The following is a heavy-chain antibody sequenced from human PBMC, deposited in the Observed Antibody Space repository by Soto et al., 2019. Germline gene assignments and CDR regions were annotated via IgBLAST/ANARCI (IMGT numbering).Heavy chain of an antibody. D-gene: IGHD3-3*01. CDR2: IHRGGNT. CDR1: GFTVSSYY. V-gene: IGHV3-66*01. Sequence: GGSLRLSCAASGFTVSSYYMSWVRQAPGKGLEWVSIIHRGGNTYYADSVKGRFTISRDNSNNMLFLQMNSLRADDTAVYYCARDPGYGLPFLEYLFHRGQGTQVTVSS. J-gene: IGHJ4*02. CDR3: ARDPGYGLPFLEYLFH.